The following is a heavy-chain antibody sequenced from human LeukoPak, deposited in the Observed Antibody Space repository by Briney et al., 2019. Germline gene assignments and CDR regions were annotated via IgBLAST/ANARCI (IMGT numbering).Heavy chain of an antibody. CDR2: INPNSGGT. CDR1: GYTFTGYY. D-gene: IGHD4-17*01. J-gene: IGHJ4*02. Sequence: ASVKVSCKASGYTFTGYYMHWVRQAPGQGLKWMGWINPNSGGTNYAQKFQGWVTMTRDTSISTAYMELSRLRSDDTAVYYCARRTTVGDFDYWGQGTLVTVSS. CDR3: ARRTTVGDFDY. V-gene: IGHV1-2*04.